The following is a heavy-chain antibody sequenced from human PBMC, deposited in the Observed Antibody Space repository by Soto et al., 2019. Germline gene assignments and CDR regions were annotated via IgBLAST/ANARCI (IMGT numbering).Heavy chain of an antibody. V-gene: IGHV3-48*01. D-gene: IGHD2-15*01. CDR3: ARLLGYCSGGSCYSYPFDY. Sequence: GGSLRLSCAASGFTFSSYSMNWVRQAPGKGLEWVSYISSSSSTIYYADSVKGRFTISRDNAKKSLYLQMNSLRAEETAVYYCARLLGYCSGGSCYSYPFDYWGQGTLVTVSS. CDR2: ISSSSSTI. CDR1: GFTFSSYS. J-gene: IGHJ4*02.